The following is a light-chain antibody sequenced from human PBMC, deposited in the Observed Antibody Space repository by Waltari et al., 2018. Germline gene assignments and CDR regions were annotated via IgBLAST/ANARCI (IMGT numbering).Light chain of an antibody. V-gene: IGKV3-20*01. CDR2: GAS. CDR1: QSVGRS. Sequence: EIVLTQSPGTLPLSPGERATLSCWASQSVGRSLAWYQQKRGPAPRLLIYGASTRATGVPDRFSGSGSGTDFSLTISRLEPEDFAVYYCQHYVRLPVTFGQGTKVEI. J-gene: IGKJ1*01. CDR3: QHYVRLPVT.